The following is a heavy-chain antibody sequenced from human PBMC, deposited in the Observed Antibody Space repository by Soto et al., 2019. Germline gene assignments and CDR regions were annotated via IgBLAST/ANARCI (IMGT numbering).Heavy chain of an antibody. D-gene: IGHD6-13*01. J-gene: IGHJ4*02. CDR3: ARGSISWFLDY. CDR2: VIPMFGAA. V-gene: IGHV1-69*12. Sequence: QVQLVQSGAAVKKPGSSVKVSCKASGGTFTSHAVSWVRQAPGQRLEWRGGVIPMFGAANYALNVLGRVTITAEEPTGTASRELSSVRSEDTAVYYCARGSISWFLDYCGLGTLVTVSS. CDR1: GGTFTSHA.